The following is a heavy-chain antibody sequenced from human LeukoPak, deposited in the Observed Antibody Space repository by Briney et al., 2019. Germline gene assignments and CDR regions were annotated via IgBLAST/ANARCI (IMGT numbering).Heavy chain of an antibody. CDR2: IKQDGSEK. CDR1: GFTFSSYW. Sequence: GGSLRLSCAASGFTFSSYWMSWDRQAPGKGLEWVANIKQDGSEKYYVDSVKGRFTISRDNAENSLYLQMNSLRAEDTAVYYCARDLGMVRGIIGYWGQGTLVTVSS. D-gene: IGHD3-10*01. CDR3: ARDLGMVRGIIGY. V-gene: IGHV3-7*01. J-gene: IGHJ4*02.